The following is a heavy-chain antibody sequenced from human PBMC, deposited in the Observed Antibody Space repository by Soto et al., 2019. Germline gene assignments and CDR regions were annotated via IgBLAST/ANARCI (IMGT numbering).Heavy chain of an antibody. CDR1: GGSIRSGDYY. CDR2: IYYSGST. J-gene: IGHJ4*02. CDR3: ARQSYDSSDSFDY. V-gene: IGHV4-30-4*01. Sequence: SETLSLTCTVSGGSIRSGDYYWSWIRQPPGKGPESIGYIYYSGSTYYNPSLKSRVTISVDTSKNQFSLKLSPVTAADTAVYYGARQSYDSSDSFDYWGQGTLVTVSS. D-gene: IGHD3-22*01.